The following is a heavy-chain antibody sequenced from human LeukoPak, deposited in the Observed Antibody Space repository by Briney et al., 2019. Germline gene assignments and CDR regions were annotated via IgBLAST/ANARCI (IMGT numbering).Heavy chain of an antibody. CDR3: APIAIRSGY. V-gene: IGHV3-66*01. CDR2: IYSGGST. CDR1: GFTFSAYW. D-gene: IGHD3-9*01. Sequence: GGSLRLSCAASGFTFSAYWMSWVRQAPGKGLEWVSVIYSGGSTYYADSVKGRFTISRDNSKNTLYLQMNSPRAEDTAVYYCAPIAIRSGYWGQGTLVTVSS. J-gene: IGHJ4*02.